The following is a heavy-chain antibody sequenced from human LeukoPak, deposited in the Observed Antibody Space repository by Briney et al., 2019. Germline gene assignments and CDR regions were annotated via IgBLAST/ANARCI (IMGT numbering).Heavy chain of an antibody. J-gene: IGHJ4*02. Sequence: GGSLRLSCAASGFTFSSYAMHWVRQAPGKGLEWVAVISYDGSNKYYADSVKGRFTISRDNSKNTLYLQMNSLRAEDTAVYYCARGATYYYDSSGYYFSYFDYWGQGTLVTVSS. D-gene: IGHD3-22*01. CDR2: ISYDGSNK. CDR1: GFTFSSYA. V-gene: IGHV3-30-3*01. CDR3: ARGATYYYDSSGYYFSYFDY.